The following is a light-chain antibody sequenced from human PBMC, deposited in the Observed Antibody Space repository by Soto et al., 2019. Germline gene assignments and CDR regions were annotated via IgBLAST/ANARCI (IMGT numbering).Light chain of an antibody. CDR3: QQRSDWPLT. Sequence: EIVLTQSRASLSLSPGEGAIVSFRASQNIGNYLAWYQQRPGQAPRLLIYDASNRATGISARFSGSGSGADVTLTISSLEPEDFAVYYCQQRSDWPLTFGGGTKVEIK. CDR2: DAS. V-gene: IGKV3-11*01. J-gene: IGKJ4*01. CDR1: QNIGNY.